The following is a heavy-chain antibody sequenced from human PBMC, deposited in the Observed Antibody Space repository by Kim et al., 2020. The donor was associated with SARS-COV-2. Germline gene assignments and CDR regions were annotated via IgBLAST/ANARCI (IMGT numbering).Heavy chain of an antibody. Sequence: SVKGRFTISRDNAKNTLYLQMNSLSAEDTAVYYCAKDIHRGLIQQFSFDYWGQGTLVTVSS. J-gene: IGHJ4*02. V-gene: IGHV3-9*01. CDR3: AKDIHRGLIQQFSFDY. D-gene: IGHD5-18*01.